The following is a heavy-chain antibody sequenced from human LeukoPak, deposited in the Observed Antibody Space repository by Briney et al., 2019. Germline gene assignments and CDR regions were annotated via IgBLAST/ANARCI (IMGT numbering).Heavy chain of an antibody. CDR3: AKTGGPWD. Sequence: GGSLRLSCAASGFTVSNSFMTWVRQAPGKGLEWVSVIYSGGDTYYTDSVKGRFTISRDNSKNTLLLQMNSLRADDTAVYYCAKTGGPWDWGQGTLVTVSS. D-gene: IGHD7-27*01. V-gene: IGHV3-53*01. CDR1: GFTVSNSF. CDR2: IYSGGDT. J-gene: IGHJ4*02.